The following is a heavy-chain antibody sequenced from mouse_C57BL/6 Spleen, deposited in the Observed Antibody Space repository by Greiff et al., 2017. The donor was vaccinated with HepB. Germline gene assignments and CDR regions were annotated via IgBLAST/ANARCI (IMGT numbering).Heavy chain of an antibody. CDR2: IYPSDSET. J-gene: IGHJ1*03. CDR3: ARPYSNYWYCDV. CDR1: GYTFTSYW. Sequence: VQLQQPGAELVRPGSSVKLSCKASGYTFTSYWMDWVKQRPGQGLEWIGNIYPSDSETHYNQKFKDKATLTVDKSSSTAYMQLSSLTSEDSAVYYCARPYSNYWYCDVWGTGTTVTVSS. D-gene: IGHD2-5*01. V-gene: IGHV1-61*01.